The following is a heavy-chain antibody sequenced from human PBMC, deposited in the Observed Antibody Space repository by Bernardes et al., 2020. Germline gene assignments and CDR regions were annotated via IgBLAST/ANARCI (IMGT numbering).Heavy chain of an antibody. J-gene: IGHJ4*02. Sequence: GGSLRLSCAASGFTVSNFEMNWVRQAPGKGLEWISYIRHSSTSTSYADSVKGRFTISRDNARNSLYLQMNSLRPEDTALYYCAGFSYTWYSAMDYWGQGTLVTVSS. CDR1: GFTVSNFE. CDR2: IRHSSTST. CDR3: AGFSYTWYSAMDY. D-gene: IGHD2-15*01. V-gene: IGHV3-48*03.